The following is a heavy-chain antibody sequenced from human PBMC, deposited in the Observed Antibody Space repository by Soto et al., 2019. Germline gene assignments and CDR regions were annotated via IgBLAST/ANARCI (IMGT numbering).Heavy chain of an antibody. V-gene: IGHV1-3*01. CDR1: GYTFTSYA. J-gene: IGHJ5*02. CDR3: ARGWFGSSRHVDP. D-gene: IGHD3-10*01. Sequence: QVQLVQSGAEVKKPGASVKVSCKASGYTFTSYAMHWVRQAPGQRLEWMGWINAGNGNTKYSQKFQGGVTINRDPSASTAYMELSSLRSEDTAVYYCARGWFGSSRHVDPWGQGTLVTVSS. CDR2: INAGNGNT.